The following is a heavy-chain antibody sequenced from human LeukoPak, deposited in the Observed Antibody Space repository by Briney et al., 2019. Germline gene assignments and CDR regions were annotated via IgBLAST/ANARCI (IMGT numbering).Heavy chain of an antibody. Sequence: SETLSLTCAVYGGSFSGYYWSWIRQPPGKGLEWIGETNHSGSTNYNPSLKSRVTISVDTSKNQFSLKLSSVTAADTAVYYCARPPRRPYGMDVWGQGTTVTVSS. J-gene: IGHJ6*02. CDR1: GGSFSGYY. CDR2: TNHSGST. V-gene: IGHV4-34*01. CDR3: ARPPRRPYGMDV.